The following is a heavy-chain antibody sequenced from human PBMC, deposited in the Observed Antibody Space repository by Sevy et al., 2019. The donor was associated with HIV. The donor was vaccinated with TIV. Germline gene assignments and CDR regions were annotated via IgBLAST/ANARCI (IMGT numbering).Heavy chain of an antibody. CDR3: AKDRSHIIMIRGVVIFDY. V-gene: IGHV3-23*01. D-gene: IGHD3-10*01. J-gene: IGHJ4*02. Sequence: GGSLRLSCAASGFTFSSYAMSWVLQAPGKGLEWVSAISGSGNTYYADSVKGRFTISRDNPKNTLFLQMNSLRAEDTAVYYCAKDRSHIIMIRGVVIFDYWGQGTLVIVSS. CDR2: ISGSGNT. CDR1: GFTFSSYA.